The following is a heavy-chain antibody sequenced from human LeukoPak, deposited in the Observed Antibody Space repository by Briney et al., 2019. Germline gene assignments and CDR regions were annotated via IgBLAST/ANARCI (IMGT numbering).Heavy chain of an antibody. Sequence: SETLSLTCTVSGGSVSSYPWSWIRQPAGKGPEWIGRIYTSGSTNYNPSLKSRVTVSVDTSKNQFSLKLSSVTAADTAVYYCASYSNYYFDYWGQGTLVTVSS. CDR3: ASYSNYYFDY. CDR2: IYTSGST. CDR1: GGSVSSYP. J-gene: IGHJ4*02. D-gene: IGHD4-11*01. V-gene: IGHV4-4*07.